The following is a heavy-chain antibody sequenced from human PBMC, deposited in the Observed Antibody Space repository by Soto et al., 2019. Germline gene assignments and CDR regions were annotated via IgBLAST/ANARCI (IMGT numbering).Heavy chain of an antibody. J-gene: IGHJ1*01. V-gene: IGHV3-48*02. CDR2: ISSSGSTI. D-gene: IGHD3-10*01. CDR3: ASGLGSSRS. CDR1: GFTFSSYT. Sequence: PGGSLRLSCVASGFTFSSYTINWVRQTPGRRLEWVAYISSSGSTIYYTDSVKGRFTVSRDNAKNSLYLQMDGLRDEDTAVYYCASGLGSSRSWGQGSRVTVSS.